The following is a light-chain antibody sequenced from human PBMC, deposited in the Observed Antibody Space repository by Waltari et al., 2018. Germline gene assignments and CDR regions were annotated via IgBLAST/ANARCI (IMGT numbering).Light chain of an antibody. CDR1: QGISNF. J-gene: IGKJ4*01. CDR2: DAS. Sequence: DIQMTQSPSSLSASVGDRVTITCQASQGISNFLHWYQQKLGKAPKLLIYDASKLKTGVPSRFSGSGSGTHFSFTISGLQPEDVGTYYCQQYDNRPPTFGGGTKVEIK. CDR3: QQYDNRPPT. V-gene: IGKV1-33*01.